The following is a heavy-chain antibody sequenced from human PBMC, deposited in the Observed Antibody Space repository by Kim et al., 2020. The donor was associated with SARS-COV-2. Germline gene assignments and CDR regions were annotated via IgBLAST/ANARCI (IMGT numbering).Heavy chain of an antibody. CDR1: GFSFSTYG. J-gene: IGHJ5*02. Sequence: GGSLRLSCAASGFSFSTYGIHWVRQAPGKGLAWVGLIWYDGSNKYYADSVKGRFTISRDNSKNTLYLQMNSLRAEDTAVYYCVRASDIGFDPWGQGTLVT. CDR3: VRASDIGFDP. V-gene: IGHV3-33*01. CDR2: IWYDGSNK.